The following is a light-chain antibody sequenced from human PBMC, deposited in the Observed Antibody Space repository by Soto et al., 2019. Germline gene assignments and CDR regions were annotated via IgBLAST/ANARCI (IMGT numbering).Light chain of an antibody. CDR1: QSVGSSF. Sequence: EIVLTQSPGTLSLSPGERATLSCRASQSVGSSFLAWDQQKPGQAPRLLIYGASSRATGIPDRFSGSGSGTDFTLTISRLEPEDFAVYFCQQYSGSPFTFGQGTKLEIK. CDR2: GAS. V-gene: IGKV3-20*01. CDR3: QQYSGSPFT. J-gene: IGKJ2*01.